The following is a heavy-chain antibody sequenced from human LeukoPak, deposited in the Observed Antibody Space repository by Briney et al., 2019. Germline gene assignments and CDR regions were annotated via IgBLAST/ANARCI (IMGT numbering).Heavy chain of an antibody. V-gene: IGHV4-38-2*02. Sequence: SETLSLTCSVSGYSIGSAFYWGWIRQPPGKGLEWIGTIYHSGSTNYNPSLKSRVTISVDTSKNQFSLKLSSVTAADTAVYYCASFIMRREVIRDYWGQGTLVTVSS. J-gene: IGHJ4*02. D-gene: IGHD3-10*01. CDR1: GYSIGSAFY. CDR3: ASFIMRREVIRDY. CDR2: IYHSGST.